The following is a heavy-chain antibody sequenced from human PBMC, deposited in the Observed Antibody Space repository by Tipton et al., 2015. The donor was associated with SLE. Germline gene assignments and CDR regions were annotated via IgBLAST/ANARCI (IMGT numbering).Heavy chain of an antibody. CDR2: GST. CDR3: ARVAVVTPRHAIDI. V-gene: IGHV4-61*05. J-gene: IGHJ3*02. CDR1: GGSISSTSDY. D-gene: IGHD4-23*01. Sequence: LSLTCTVSGGSISSTSDYWGWIRQPPGKGLEWIGGSTNYNPSLKSRVTISLDTSKNQFSLKLISVTAADTAVYYCARVAVVTPRHAIDIWGQGTVVTVSS.